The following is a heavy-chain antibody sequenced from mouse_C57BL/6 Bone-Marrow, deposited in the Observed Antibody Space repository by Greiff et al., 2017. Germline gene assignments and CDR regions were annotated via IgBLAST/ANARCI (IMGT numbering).Heavy chain of an antibody. J-gene: IGHJ4*01. CDR2: INPYNGGT. Sequence: VQLKQSGPVLVKPGASVKMSCKASGYTFTDYYMNWVKQSHGKSLEWIGVINPYNGGTSYNQKFKGKATLTVDKSSSTAYMELNSLTSEDSAVYYCARGVYYAMDYWGQGTSVTVSS. CDR1: GYTFTDYY. CDR3: ARGVYYAMDY. V-gene: IGHV1-19*01.